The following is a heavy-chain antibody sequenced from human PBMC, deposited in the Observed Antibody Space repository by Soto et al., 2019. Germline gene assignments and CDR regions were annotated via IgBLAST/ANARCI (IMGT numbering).Heavy chain of an antibody. D-gene: IGHD3-3*01. CDR2: IKQDGSEK. CDR3: ARDTLYDFWSGYYYGFDY. J-gene: IGHJ4*02. Sequence: PGGSLRLSCAASGFTFSSYWMSWVRQAPGKGLEWVANIKQDGSEKYYVDSVKGRFTISRDNAKNSLYLQMNSLRAEDTAVYYCARDTLYDFWSGYYYGFDYWGQGTLVTVSS. CDR1: GFTFSSYW. V-gene: IGHV3-7*01.